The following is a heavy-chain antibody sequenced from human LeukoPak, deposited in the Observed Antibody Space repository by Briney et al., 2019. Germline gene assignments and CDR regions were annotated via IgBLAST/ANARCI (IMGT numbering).Heavy chain of an antibody. D-gene: IGHD3-3*01. Sequence: GGSLRLSCAASGFTFSSYSMNWVRQAPGKGLVWVSRINSDGSSTSYADSVKGRFTISRDNAKNTLYLQMNSLRAEDTAVYYCASSRPAYPRLITIFGVADRREVAYWGQGTLVTVSS. CDR1: GFTFSSYS. J-gene: IGHJ4*02. CDR2: INSDGSST. CDR3: ASSRPAYPRLITIFGVADRREVAY. V-gene: IGHV3-74*01.